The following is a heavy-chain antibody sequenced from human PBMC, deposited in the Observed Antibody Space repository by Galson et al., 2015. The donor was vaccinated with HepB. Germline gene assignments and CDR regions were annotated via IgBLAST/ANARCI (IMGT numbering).Heavy chain of an antibody. V-gene: IGHV3-23*01. CDR3: AKDRVYTGSPLD. Sequence: SLRLSCAATGFTFSDCAMTWVRQAPGKGLEWVSTISHTGGSTYYADSVKGRFTISRDNSRNTLYLQMNSLRVDDTALYYCAKDRVYTGSPLDWGQGTLVTGSS. D-gene: IGHD1-26*01. CDR1: GFTFSDCA. J-gene: IGHJ4*02. CDR2: ISHTGGST.